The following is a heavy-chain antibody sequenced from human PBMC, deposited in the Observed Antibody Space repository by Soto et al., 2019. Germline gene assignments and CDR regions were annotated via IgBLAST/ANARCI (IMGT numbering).Heavy chain of an antibody. CDR2: INAGNGNT. D-gene: IGHD2-2*01. CDR1: GYTFTSYA. J-gene: IGHJ4*02. V-gene: IGHV1-3*01. CDR3: ARSTTRDYYFDY. Sequence: VASVKVSCKASGYTFTSYAMHWVRQAPGQRLEWMGWINAGNGNTKYSQKFQGRVTITRDTSASTAYMELSSLRSEDTAVYYCARSTTRDYYFDYWGQGTLVTVSS.